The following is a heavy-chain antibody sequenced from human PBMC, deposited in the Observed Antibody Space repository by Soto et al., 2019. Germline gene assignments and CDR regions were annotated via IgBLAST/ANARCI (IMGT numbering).Heavy chain of an antibody. V-gene: IGHV1-69*06. D-gene: IGHD3-3*01. CDR1: GGTLSSFINYP. CDR2: IVPNVGTV. J-gene: IGHJ4*02. Sequence: QMQLVQSGAEVKKPGSSVKVSCKASGGTLSSFINYPINWVRQAPGQGLEWMGGIVPNVGTVNYAQKFQGRVTITSDKSTGTAYMEVSSLRSEDTALYYCAMRDTSGFLRYFDNWGQGTLVTVSS. CDR3: AMRDTSGFLRYFDN.